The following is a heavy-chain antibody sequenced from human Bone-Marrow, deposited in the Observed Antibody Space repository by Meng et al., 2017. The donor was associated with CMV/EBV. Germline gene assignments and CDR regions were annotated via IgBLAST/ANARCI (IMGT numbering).Heavy chain of an antibody. CDR1: GGSISSGGYY. CDR3: ARDIGYYDFWSGSEAFDP. V-gene: IGHV4-31*03. Sequence: LRLSCTVSGGSISSGGYYWSWIRQHPGKGLEWIGYIYYSGSTYYNPSLKSRVTISVDTSKNQFSLKLSSVTAADTAVYYCARDIGYYDFWSGSEAFDPWGQGTRVTGSS. D-gene: IGHD3-3*01. CDR2: IYYSGST. J-gene: IGHJ5*02.